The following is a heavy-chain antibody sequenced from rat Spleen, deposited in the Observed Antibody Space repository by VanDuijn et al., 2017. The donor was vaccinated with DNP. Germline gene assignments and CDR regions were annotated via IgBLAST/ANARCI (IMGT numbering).Heavy chain of an antibody. J-gene: IGHJ2*01. D-gene: IGHD5-1*01. V-gene: IGHV5-29*01. CDR1: GFTFNDYY. CDR3: GRWDY. Sequence: EVLLVESDGGLVQPGRSLKLSCAVSGFTFNDYYMAWVRQAPAKGLEWVATISYNGGTPYYRDSVKGRFTISRDNAKNTQYLQMDSLRSEDTATYYCGRWDYWGQGVMVTVSS. CDR2: ISYNGGTP.